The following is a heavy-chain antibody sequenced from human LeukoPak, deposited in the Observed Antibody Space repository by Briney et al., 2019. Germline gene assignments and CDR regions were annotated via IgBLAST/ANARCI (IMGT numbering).Heavy chain of an antibody. J-gene: IGHJ4*02. CDR2: IIPIFGTA. CDR3: ANHDY. CDR1: GYTLTELS. V-gene: IGHV1-69*13. Sequence: ASVKVSCKVSGYTLTELSMHWVRQAPGQGLEWMGGIIPIFGTANYAQKFQGRVTITADESTSTAYMELSSLRSEDTAVYYCANHDYWGQGTLVTVSS.